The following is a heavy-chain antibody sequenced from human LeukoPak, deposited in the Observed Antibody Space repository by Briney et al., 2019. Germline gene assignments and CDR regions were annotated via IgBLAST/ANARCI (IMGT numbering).Heavy chain of an antibody. J-gene: IGHJ3*02. CDR1: GFSFHSYA. CDR3: AKIIDYGALDACDI. Sequence: PGGSLRLSCVASGFSFHSYAMTWVRRAPGEGLEWVAGISGSGVSTHYGDSVKGRFTISRDNSKNTLYVQMNSLKPEDTAVYYCAKIIDYGALDACDIWGQGTMVTVSS. CDR2: ISGSGVST. V-gene: IGHV3-23*01. D-gene: IGHD4-17*01.